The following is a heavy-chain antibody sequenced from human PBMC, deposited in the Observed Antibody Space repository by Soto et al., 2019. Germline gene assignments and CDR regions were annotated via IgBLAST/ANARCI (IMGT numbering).Heavy chain of an antibody. CDR3: ARDPAVAGTGPFDY. CDR1: GYTFTGYY. V-gene: IGHV1-2*04. Sequence: SVQVACKASGYTFTGYYMHWVRQAPGQGLEWMGWINPNSGGTNYAQKFQGWVTMTRDTSISTAYMELSRLRSDDTAVYYCARDPAVAGTGPFDYWGQGTLVTVS. J-gene: IGHJ4*02. D-gene: IGHD6-19*01. CDR2: INPNSGGT.